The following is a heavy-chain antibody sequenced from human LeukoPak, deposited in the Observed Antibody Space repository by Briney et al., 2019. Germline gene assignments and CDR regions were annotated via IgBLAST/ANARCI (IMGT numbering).Heavy chain of an antibody. D-gene: IGHD1-14*01. V-gene: IGHV3-21*01. J-gene: IGHJ6*02. CDR1: GFTFSRYS. CDR3: ARDHPEYYYGMDV. Sequence: GGSLRLSCAASGFTFSRYSMNWVRQAPGKGLEWVSSISSSSSYIYYADSVKGRFTISRDNAKNSLYLQMNSLRAEDTAVYYCARDHPEYYYGMDVWGQGTTVTVSS. CDR2: ISSSSSYI.